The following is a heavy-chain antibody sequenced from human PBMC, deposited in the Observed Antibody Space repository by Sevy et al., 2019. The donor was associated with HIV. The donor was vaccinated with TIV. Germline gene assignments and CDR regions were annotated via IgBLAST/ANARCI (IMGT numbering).Heavy chain of an antibody. CDR2: ISWDGGST. CDR1: GFTFDDYA. Sequence: GGSLRLSCAASGFTFDDYAMHWVRQAPGKGLEWVSLISWDGGSTYYADSVKGRFTISRDNSKNSLYLQMNSLRAEDTALYYCAKDMYSSSRRYYYYYGMDVWDQGTTVTVSS. V-gene: IGHV3-43D*04. J-gene: IGHJ6*02. CDR3: AKDMYSSSRRYYYYYGMDV. D-gene: IGHD6-6*01.